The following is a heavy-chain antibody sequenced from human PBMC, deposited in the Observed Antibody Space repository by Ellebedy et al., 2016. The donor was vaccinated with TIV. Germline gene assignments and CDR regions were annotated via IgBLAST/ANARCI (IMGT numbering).Heavy chain of an antibody. CDR1: GGSISSYY. V-gene: IGHV4-59*01. D-gene: IGHD3-10*01. CDR2: IYYSGST. Sequence: MPSETLSLTCTVSGGSISSYYWSWIRQPPGKGLEWIGYIYYSGSTNYNPSLKSRVTISVDTSKNQFSLKLSSVTAADTAVYYCARDEIGSSYGMDVWGQGTTVTVSS. J-gene: IGHJ6*02. CDR3: ARDEIGSSYGMDV.